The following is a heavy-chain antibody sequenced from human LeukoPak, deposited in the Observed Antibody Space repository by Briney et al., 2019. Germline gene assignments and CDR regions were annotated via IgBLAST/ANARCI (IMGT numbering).Heavy chain of an antibody. J-gene: IGHJ4*02. D-gene: IGHD3-3*01. CDR3: ARDPDFWSGYRTKQFDY. CDR2: ISAYNGNT. V-gene: IGHV1-18*01. Sequence: PQASVKVSCKASGYTFTSYGISWVRQAPGQGLEWMGWISAYNGNTNYAQKLQGRVTMTTDTSTSTAYMELRSLRSDDTAVYYCARDPDFWSGYRTKQFDYWGQGTLVTVSS. CDR1: GYTFTSYG.